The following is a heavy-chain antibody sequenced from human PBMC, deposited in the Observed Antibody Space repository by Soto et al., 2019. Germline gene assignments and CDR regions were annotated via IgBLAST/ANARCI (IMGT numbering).Heavy chain of an antibody. J-gene: IGHJ4*02. Sequence: QITLKESGPTLVKHTQTLTLTCTFSGFSLSTSGVGVVWVRQPPGKALEWLVFIYWDDDKRYSPSLRSRLTITKDTSKNQVVLTMNNVDPVDTATYFCAHRRIGLSAWNYGDFDYWGQGTLVTVSS. CDR2: IYWDDDK. CDR3: AHRRIGLSAWNYGDFDY. D-gene: IGHD1-7*01. V-gene: IGHV2-5*02. CDR1: GFSLSTSGVG.